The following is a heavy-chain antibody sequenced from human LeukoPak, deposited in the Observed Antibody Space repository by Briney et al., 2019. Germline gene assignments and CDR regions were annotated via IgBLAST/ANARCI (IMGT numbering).Heavy chain of an antibody. CDR1: GFTFSSYA. CDR3: AREPDTATYYFDS. J-gene: IGHJ4*02. V-gene: IGHV3-23*01. Sequence: GSLRLSCAASGFTFSSYAMSWVRQTPGKGLEWVSGINHSGDSTYYGDSVKGRFTISRDNSKNTLYLQMNSLRAEDTAMYYCAREPDTATYYFDSWGQGTLVTVSS. D-gene: IGHD5-18*01. CDR2: INHSGDST.